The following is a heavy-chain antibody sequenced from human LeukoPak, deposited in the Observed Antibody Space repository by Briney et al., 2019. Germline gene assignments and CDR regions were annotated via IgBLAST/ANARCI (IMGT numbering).Heavy chain of an antibody. CDR3: AKSRRAYCSGGSCFGLWDY. CDR1: GFTFSTYW. D-gene: IGHD2-15*01. J-gene: IGHJ4*02. Sequence: PGGSLRLSCAASGFTFSTYWMHWVRQAPGKGLVWVSRINSDESSTTYADSVKGRFTISRDNAKNTLYLQMNSLRAEDTAVYYCAKSRRAYCSGGSCFGLWDYWGQGTPVTVSS. CDR2: INSDESST. V-gene: IGHV3-74*01.